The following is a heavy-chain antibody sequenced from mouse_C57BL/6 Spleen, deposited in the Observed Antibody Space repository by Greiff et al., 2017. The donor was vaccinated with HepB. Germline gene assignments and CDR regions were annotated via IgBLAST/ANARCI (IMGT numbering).Heavy chain of an antibody. CDR3: ARRGYGAMDY. CDR1: GFTFSDYY. V-gene: IGHV5-16*02. J-gene: IGHJ4*01. D-gene: IGHD1-1*02. Sequence: DVHLVESEGGLVQPGSSMKLSCTASGFTFSDYYMAWVRQVPEKGLEWVANINYDGSSTYYLDSLKSRFIISRDNAKNILYLQMSSLKSEDTATYYCARRGYGAMDYWGQGTSVTVSS. CDR2: INYDGSST.